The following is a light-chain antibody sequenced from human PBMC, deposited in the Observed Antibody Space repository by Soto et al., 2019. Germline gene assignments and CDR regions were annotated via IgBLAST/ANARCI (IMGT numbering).Light chain of an antibody. CDR1: QNIFSW. V-gene: IGKV1D-12*01. Sequence: DIQMTQSPSSLSASVGATVTISCRASQNIFSWVAWYQQKPGIAPKLLIHAASSFQSGVPPRFPGSVSATGFTHPINNLQPEAFATYYCQQANSFPITFGQGTRLEIK. CDR2: AAS. J-gene: IGKJ5*01. CDR3: QQANSFPIT.